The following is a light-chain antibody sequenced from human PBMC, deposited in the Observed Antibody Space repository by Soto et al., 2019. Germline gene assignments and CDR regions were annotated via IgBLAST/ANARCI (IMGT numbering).Light chain of an antibody. V-gene: IGLV1-40*01. J-gene: IGLJ1*01. CDR2: ANI. CDR1: SSNIGAGYD. CDR3: QSYDSSLSGYV. Sequence: QSLLTQSPSVSVAPGQRVTISCTGSSSNIGAGYDVHWYQQLPGTAPKLLIFANINRPSGVPDRFSGSKSGTSASLAVTGLRAEDEADYYCQSYDSSLSGYVFGTGTRSPS.